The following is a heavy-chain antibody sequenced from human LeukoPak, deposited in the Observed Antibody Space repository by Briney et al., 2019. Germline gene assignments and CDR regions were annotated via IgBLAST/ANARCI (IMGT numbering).Heavy chain of an antibody. CDR2: ISDSGDTT. D-gene: IGHD1-7*01. CDR1: GFTFRSFA. CDR3: VKDGWKWNYGYFLD. J-gene: IGHJ1*01. Sequence: PGGSLRLSCAASGFTFRSFAMSWVRQAPGKGLEWVSGISDSGDTTNYADSVKGRFTISRDNSKNTVYVQMNSLRAEDTAIYYCVKDGWKWNYGYFLDWGQGTLVTVSS. V-gene: IGHV3-23*01.